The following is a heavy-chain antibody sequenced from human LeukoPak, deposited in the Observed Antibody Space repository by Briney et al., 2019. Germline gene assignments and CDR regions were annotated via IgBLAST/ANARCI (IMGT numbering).Heavy chain of an antibody. CDR2: ISGGGDII. J-gene: IGHJ4*02. CDR3: ARDLNTPGIHSKNYFDY. Sequence: GGSLRLSCAASGFTFNRYAMTWVRQAPGKGLEWVSTISGGGDIIYDADSVKGRFTISRDNSKNTVYLQMNSLRAEDTALYYCARDLNTPGIHSKNYFDYWGQGTLVTVSS. CDR1: GFTFNRYA. V-gene: IGHV3-23*01.